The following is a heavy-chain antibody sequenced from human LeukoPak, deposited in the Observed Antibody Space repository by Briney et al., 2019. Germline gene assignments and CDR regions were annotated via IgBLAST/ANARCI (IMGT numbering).Heavy chain of an antibody. V-gene: IGHV4-34*01. CDR3: ARLVTYYDFWSGYFLFDY. J-gene: IGHJ4*02. CDR2: TNHSGST. D-gene: IGHD3-3*01. Sequence: SETLSLTCAVYGGSFSGYYWSWIRQPPGKGLEWIGETNHSGSTNYNPSLKSRVTISVDTSKNQFSLKLSSVTAADTAVYYCARLVTYYDFWSGYFLFDYWGQGTLVTVSS. CDR1: GGSFSGYY.